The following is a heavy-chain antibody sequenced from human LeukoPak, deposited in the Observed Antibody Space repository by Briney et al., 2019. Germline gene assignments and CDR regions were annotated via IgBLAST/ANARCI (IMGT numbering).Heavy chain of an antibody. CDR2: IYTSGST. J-gene: IGHJ4*02. Sequence: SETLSLPCTVSGGSISSGSYYWSWIRQPAGKGLEWIGRIYTSGSTNYNPSLKSRVTISVDTSKNQFSLKLSSVTAADTAVYYCARGIIAARTYYFDYWGQGTLVTVSS. D-gene: IGHD6-6*01. CDR3: ARGIIAARTYYFDY. V-gene: IGHV4-61*02. CDR1: GGSISSGSYY.